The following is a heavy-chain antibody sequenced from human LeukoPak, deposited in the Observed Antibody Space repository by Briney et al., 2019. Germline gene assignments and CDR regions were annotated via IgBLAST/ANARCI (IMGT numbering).Heavy chain of an antibody. CDR1: GFPFSDYY. CDR3: ARDRLYTVMSAGYYFDS. Sequence: GGSLRLSCSASGFPFSDYYMSWIRQAPGKGLEGGSYISSSSSTIYYADSVNGRFTISRDNAKDSLYLQMNSLRAEDTAVYYCARDRLYTVMSAGYYFDSWGQGTLVTVSS. CDR2: ISSSSSTI. V-gene: IGHV3-11*01. D-gene: IGHD5-18*01. J-gene: IGHJ4*02.